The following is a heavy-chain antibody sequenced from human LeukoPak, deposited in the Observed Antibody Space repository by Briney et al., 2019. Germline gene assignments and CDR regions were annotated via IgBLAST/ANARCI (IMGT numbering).Heavy chain of an antibody. J-gene: IGHJ4*02. D-gene: IGHD3-9*01. CDR2: IYYSGST. CDR1: GGSMSSYY. CDR3: ARGLTIYDIVTAYYTSPYFDS. V-gene: IGHV4-59*01. Sequence: SETLSLTCSVSGGSMSSYYWSWIRQPPGKGLEWIGHIYYSGSTNYNPSLKSRVTISADTSKNQFSLNLSSVTAADTAVYYCARGLTIYDIVTAYYTSPYFDSWGQGTLVTVSS.